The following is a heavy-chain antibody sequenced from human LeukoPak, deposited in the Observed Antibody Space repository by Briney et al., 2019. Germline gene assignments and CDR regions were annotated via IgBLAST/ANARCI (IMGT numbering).Heavy chain of an antibody. CDR1: GFTFSSYS. J-gene: IGHJ6*02. Sequence: GGSLRLSCAASGFTFSSYSMNWVRQAPGKGLEWVSYISSSSSTIYYADSVKGRLTISRDNAKNSLYLQMNSLRAEATAVYYCARDDAAACYYYYYGMDVWGQGTTVTVSS. V-gene: IGHV3-48*01. CDR2: ISSSSSTI. CDR3: ARDDAAACYYYYYGMDV. D-gene: IGHD2-2*01.